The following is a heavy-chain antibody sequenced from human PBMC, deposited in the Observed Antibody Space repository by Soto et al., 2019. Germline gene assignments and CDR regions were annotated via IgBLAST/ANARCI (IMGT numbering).Heavy chain of an antibody. V-gene: IGHV4-31*03. CDR2: INHRGSL. J-gene: IGHJ6*02. CDR3: ARELPQRQGRNMDV. CDR1: GGSMTSGDQY. D-gene: IGHD1-1*01. Sequence: SETLSLTCTVTGGSMTSGDQYWTWIRHRPGGGLEWLGYINHRGSLYYNPSLKSRVSMSVDTSKNQFSLNLSSVTAADTAVYYCARELPQRQGRNMDVWGQGTTVTVSS.